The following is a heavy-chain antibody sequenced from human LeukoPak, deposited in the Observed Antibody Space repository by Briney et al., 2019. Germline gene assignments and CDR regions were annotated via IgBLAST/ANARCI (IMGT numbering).Heavy chain of an antibody. V-gene: IGHV3-21*01. D-gene: IGHD3-16*01. CDR1: GFTFTTCS. CDR3: ARERLFDY. CDR2: ISSSSSI. J-gene: IGHJ4*02. Sequence: SGGSLRLSCAASGFTFTTCSMNWVRQAPGKGLEWVSSISSSSSIYYADSVKGRFTISRDNAKNSLYLQMNSLRAEDTAVYYCARERLFDYWGQGTLVTVSS.